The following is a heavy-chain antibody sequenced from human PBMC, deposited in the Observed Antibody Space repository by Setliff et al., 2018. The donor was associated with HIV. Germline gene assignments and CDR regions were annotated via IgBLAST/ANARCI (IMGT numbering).Heavy chain of an antibody. Sequence: SETLSLTCTVSGGSISGYYWSWIRQSPGKGLEWIGYIYTSGSTKYNPSLKSRVTISLDSSKNQFSLKLSSVTAADTAVYYCASGREAVAGALHFDYWGQGTLVTAPQ. V-gene: IGHV4-4*08. CDR1: GGSISGYY. CDR3: ASGREAVAGALHFDY. CDR2: IYTSGST. J-gene: IGHJ4*02. D-gene: IGHD6-19*01.